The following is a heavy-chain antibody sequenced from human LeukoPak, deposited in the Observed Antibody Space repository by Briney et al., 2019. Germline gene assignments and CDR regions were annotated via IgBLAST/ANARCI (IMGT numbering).Heavy chain of an antibody. J-gene: IGHJ6*02. CDR2: IYYSGST. CDR1: GGSISSGGYY. D-gene: IGHD5-18*01. V-gene: IGHV4-31*03. Sequence: PSQTLSLTCTVSGGSISSGGYYWRWIRQHPGKGLEWIGYIYYSGSTYYNPSLKSRVTISVDTSKNQFSLKLSSVTAADTAVYYCARAPLRGIQLWSYYYYGMDVWGQGTTVTVSS. CDR3: ARAPLRGIQLWSYYYYGMDV.